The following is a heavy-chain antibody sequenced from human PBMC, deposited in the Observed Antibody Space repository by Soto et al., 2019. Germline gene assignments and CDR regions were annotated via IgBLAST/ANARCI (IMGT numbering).Heavy chain of an antibody. CDR3: ASWIQKIDY. V-gene: IGHV3-11*01. Sequence: QVQLVESGGGLVKPGGSLRLSGEASGFTSSAYYMSWIRQAPGKGLEWVSYISSSGNTRYYADSVKGRFTISRDNAKNSLYLQMNSLRAEDTAVYYCASWIQKIDYWGQGTLVTVSS. CDR1: GFTSSAYY. CDR2: ISSSGNTR. D-gene: IGHD5-18*01. J-gene: IGHJ4*02.